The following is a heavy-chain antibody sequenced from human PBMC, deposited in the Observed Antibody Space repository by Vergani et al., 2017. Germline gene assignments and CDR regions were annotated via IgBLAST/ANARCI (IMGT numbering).Heavy chain of an antibody. CDR1: GFALNRHA. Sequence: QVQLVESGGGVVQPGTSLRLSCVVSGFALNRHAMYWVRQAPGKGLEWVVGISFDGSNNYYADSVKGRFTISRDNSKNTLYLQMNSLRAEDTAVYYCARELEYYDSSGYQYFFDYWGQGTLVTVSS. D-gene: IGHD3-22*01. CDR3: ARELEYYDSSGYQYFFDY. J-gene: IGHJ4*02. V-gene: IGHV3-30-3*01. CDR2: ISFDGSNN.